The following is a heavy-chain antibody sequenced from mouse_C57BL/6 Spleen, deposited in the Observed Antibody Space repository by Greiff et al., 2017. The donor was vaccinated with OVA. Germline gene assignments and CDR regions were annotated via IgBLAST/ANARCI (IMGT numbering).Heavy chain of an antibody. V-gene: IGHV1-64*01. CDR1: GYTFTSYW. CDR3: ARSDYGTPYYFDY. J-gene: IGHJ2*01. Sequence: QVQLQQSGAELVKPGASVKLSCKASGYTFTSYWMHWVKQRPGQGLEWIGMIHPNSGSTNYNEKFKSKATLTVDKSSSTAYMQLSSLTSEDSAVYYCARSDYGTPYYFDYWGQGTTLTVSS. D-gene: IGHD2-1*01. CDR2: IHPNSGST.